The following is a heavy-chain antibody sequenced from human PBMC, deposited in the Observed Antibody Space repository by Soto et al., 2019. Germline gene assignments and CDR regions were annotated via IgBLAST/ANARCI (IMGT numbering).Heavy chain of an antibody. V-gene: IGHV4-39*01. CDR1: GGSITSNDYY. CDR2: THNSGRT. CDR3: ACRKREEDCSIMTSYVRY. J-gene: IGHJ4*02. Sequence: SETLSLTCNVSGGSITSNDYYWVWIRQPPGKGLEWIASTHNSGRTYYNPPLKSRATISVDTSHNQFSLKLNSVTATDTAVYQCACRKREEDCSIMTSYVRYWGQGAWFTVP. D-gene: IGHD2-2*01.